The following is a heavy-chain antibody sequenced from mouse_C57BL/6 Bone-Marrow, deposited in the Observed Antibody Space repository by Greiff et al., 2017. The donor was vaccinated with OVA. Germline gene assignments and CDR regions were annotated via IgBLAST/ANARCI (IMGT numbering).Heavy chain of an antibody. CDR2: IDPSASYT. V-gene: IGHV1-59*01. CDR1: GYTFTSYW. Sequence: VQLQQPGAELVRPGTSVKLSCKASGYTFTSYWMHWVKQRPGQGLEWIGVIDPSASYTNYNQKFKGKATLTVDTSSSTAYMQLSSLTAEDSAVYYCARRYGYFDVWGTGTTVTVSS. J-gene: IGHJ1*03. CDR3: ARRYGYFDV.